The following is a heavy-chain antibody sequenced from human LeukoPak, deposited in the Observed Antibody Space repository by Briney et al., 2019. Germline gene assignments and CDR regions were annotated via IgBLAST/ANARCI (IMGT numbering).Heavy chain of an antibody. J-gene: IGHJ6*02. CDR1: GGSISSYY. D-gene: IGHD3-3*01. CDR3: AGRRVDNDFWSGYYYYGMDV. Sequence: SETLSLTCTVSGGSISSYYWSWIRQPPGKGLEWIGYIYYSGSTNYNPSLKSRVTISVDTSKNQFSLKLSSVTAADTAVYYCAGRRVDNDFWSGYYYYGMDVWGQGTTVTVSS. CDR2: IYYSGST. V-gene: IGHV4-59*08.